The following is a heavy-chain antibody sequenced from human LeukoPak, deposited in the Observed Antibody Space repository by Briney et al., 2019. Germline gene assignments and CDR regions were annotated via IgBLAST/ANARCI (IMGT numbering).Heavy chain of an antibody. CDR2: ISSSGSTI. Sequence: PGGSLRLSCAASVFTFSSYEMNWVRQAPGKGLEWVSYISSSGSTIYYADSVKGRFTISRDNAKNSLYLQMNSLRAEDTAVYYCAREPHSAPFDYWGQGTLVTVSS. CDR1: VFTFSSYE. CDR3: AREPHSAPFDY. J-gene: IGHJ4*02. V-gene: IGHV3-48*03.